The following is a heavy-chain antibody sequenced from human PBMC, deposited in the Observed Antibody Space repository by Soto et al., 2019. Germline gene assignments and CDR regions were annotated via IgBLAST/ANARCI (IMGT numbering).Heavy chain of an antibody. D-gene: IGHD2-2*01. V-gene: IGHV3-23*01. J-gene: IGHJ5*02. CDR1: GFTFRSYA. CDR3: STSLGGDCTSNSCAHNWYVP. CDR2: ITGSGGNT. Sequence: GGSLRLSCAASGFTFRSYAMSWVRQAPGKGLEWVSGITGSGGNTYYADSVKGQVSISGDRSISTAYLQWSSLKASDTAMYYCSTSLGGDCTSNSCAHNWYVPSGQATRVTVSS.